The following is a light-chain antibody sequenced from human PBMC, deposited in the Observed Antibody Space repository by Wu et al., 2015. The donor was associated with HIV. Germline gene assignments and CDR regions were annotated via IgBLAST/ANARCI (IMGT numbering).Light chain of an antibody. CDR2: DAS. J-gene: IGKJ5*01. CDR3: QQRSTWPVA. V-gene: IGKV3-11*01. Sequence: EIVLTQSPATLSLSPGERATLSCRASQSVSSYLAWYQQKPGQAPRFLIYDASNRATGIPARFYGSGSGTDFILSISSLEPEDSAVYYCQQRSTWPVAFGQGTRLEIK. CDR1: QSVSSY.